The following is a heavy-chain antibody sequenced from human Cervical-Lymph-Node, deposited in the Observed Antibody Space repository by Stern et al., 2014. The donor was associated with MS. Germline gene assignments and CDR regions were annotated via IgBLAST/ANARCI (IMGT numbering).Heavy chain of an antibody. CDR1: GASFTDYY. D-gene: IGHD5-24*01. V-gene: IGHV4-59*01. J-gene: IGHJ4*02. Sequence: QVQLVQSGPGVVKPSATLSLTCNVSGASFTDYYWSWMRQPPGQGLEWIGDIYSSGSTNYSPSLKSRVTRTIRTSIRHVYLNMPAVTAAATSVYYCARGGRMASMFYWGQGTLVTVSS. CDR3: ARGGRMASMFY. CDR2: IYSSGST.